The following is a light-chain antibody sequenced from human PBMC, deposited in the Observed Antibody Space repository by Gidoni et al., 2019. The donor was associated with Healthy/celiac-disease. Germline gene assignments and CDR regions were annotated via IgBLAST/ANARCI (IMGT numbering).Light chain of an antibody. CDR2: YAS. CDR3: QQYHSTSPT. V-gene: IGKV1D-43*01. J-gene: IGKJ4*01. CDR1: QGISSY. Sequence: AVRTTQPAFPLSASVGDRVTITCWARQGISSYFAWYQQKPANAPTLFIYYASSLQSGVPSTFSGSGAGTAYTLLISSLLPEDFAAYYCQQYHSTSPTFGGGTKVEIK.